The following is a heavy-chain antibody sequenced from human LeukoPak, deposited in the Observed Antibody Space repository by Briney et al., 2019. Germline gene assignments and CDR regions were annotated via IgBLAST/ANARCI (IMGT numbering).Heavy chain of an antibody. J-gene: IGHJ5*02. CDR1: GYTFTGYY. Sequence: ASVKVSCKASGYTFTGYYMHWVRQAPGQGLEWMGWINPNSGGTNYAQKFQGRVTMTRDTSISTAYMELSRLRSDDTAVYYCARWGYCGSGSYHGGNWFDPWGQGTLVTVSS. CDR3: ARWGYCGSGSYHGGNWFDP. CDR2: INPNSGGT. V-gene: IGHV1-2*02. D-gene: IGHD3-10*01.